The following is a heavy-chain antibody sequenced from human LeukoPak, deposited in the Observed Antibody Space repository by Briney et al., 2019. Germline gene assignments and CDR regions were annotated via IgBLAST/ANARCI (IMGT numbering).Heavy chain of an antibody. CDR3: ARFEGYGSGSYYTRY. CDR2: IYYSGYT. D-gene: IGHD3-10*01. Sequence: SETLSLTCTVSGGSISSYYWSWIRQPPGKGLEWIGCIYYSGYTNYKSSLKSRVTISVDTSKNQFSLKLSSVTAADTAVYYCARFEGYGSGSYYTRYWGQGTLVTVSS. V-gene: IGHV4-59*01. J-gene: IGHJ4*02. CDR1: GGSISSYY.